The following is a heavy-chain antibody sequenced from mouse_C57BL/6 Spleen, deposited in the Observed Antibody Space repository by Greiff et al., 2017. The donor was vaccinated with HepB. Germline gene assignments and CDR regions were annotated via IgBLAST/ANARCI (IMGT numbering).Heavy chain of an antibody. V-gene: IGHV1-69*01. CDR3: ARRDYYGSSYEGFAY. CDR2: IDPSDSYT. J-gene: IGHJ3*01. Sequence: VKLQQPGAELVMPGASVKLSCKASGYTFTSYWMHWVKQRPGQGLEWIGEIDPSDSYTNYNQKFKGKSTLTVDKSSSTAYMQLSSLTSEDSAVYYCARRDYYGSSYEGFAYWGQGTLVTVSA. CDR1: GYTFTSYW. D-gene: IGHD1-1*01.